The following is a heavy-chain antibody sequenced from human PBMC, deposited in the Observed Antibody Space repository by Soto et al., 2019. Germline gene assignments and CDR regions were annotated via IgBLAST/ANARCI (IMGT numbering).Heavy chain of an antibody. J-gene: IGHJ6*02. CDR3: ARDLCGSNCYSRYYYYAMDV. CDR1: RFTFSDYY. CDR2: ISTSGSYT. D-gene: IGHD2-21*02. Sequence: QVQLVESGGGLVKPGGSLRLSCAASRFTFSDYYMSWIRQAPGKGLEWISYISTSGSYTNYADSVKGRFTISRDNAKNSLYLQMNSLRAEDTAVYYCARDLCGSNCYSRYYYYAMDVWGQGTTVTVSS. V-gene: IGHV3-11*06.